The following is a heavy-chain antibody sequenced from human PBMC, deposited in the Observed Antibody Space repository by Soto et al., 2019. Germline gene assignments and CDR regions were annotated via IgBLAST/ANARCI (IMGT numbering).Heavy chain of an antibody. CDR3: AAAHIRVAAPNWFDP. V-gene: IGHV4-31*11. J-gene: IGHJ5*02. D-gene: IGHD6-19*01. Sequence: QVQLQESGPGLVKPSQTLSLTCAVSGGSISSGGHYWRWIRQHPGKGLEFIGYISYGATAYYNPSLKSRLTFSRDKAENQFSLKLRSVTAADTAVYYCAAAHIRVAAPNWFDPWGHGTLVTVSS. CDR2: ISYGATA. CDR1: GGSISSGGHY.